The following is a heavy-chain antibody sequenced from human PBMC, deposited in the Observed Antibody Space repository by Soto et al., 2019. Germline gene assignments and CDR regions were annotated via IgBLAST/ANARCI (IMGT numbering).Heavy chain of an antibody. Sequence: DVQLVESGGGLVKPGGSLRLSCAASGFAFSDAWMIWVRQSPREGLEWVGRIKSKIDGETVDLAAAVKGRFTMSREDSKNTLYLQMNSLTSEDTAVYYCTTGASLQVGVVHWGQGTLVTVSS. D-gene: IGHD2-15*01. CDR1: GFAFSDAW. CDR2: IKSKIDGETV. CDR3: TTGASLQVGVVH. V-gene: IGHV3-15*07. J-gene: IGHJ4*02.